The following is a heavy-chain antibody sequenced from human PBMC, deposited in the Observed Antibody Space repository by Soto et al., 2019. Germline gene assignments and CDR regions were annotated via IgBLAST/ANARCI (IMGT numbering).Heavy chain of an antibody. CDR3: ASDIPNCSSTSCHTLYYYYVTAF. Sequence: GESLTISGKAWGNSFTSNWISGVRQMNGQGLEWMGRIDPSDSYTNYSPSFQGHVTISADKSISTAYLQWSSLKASDTAMYYCASDIPNCSSTSCHTLYYYYVTAFLVQRTSVIGFS. V-gene: IGHV5-10-1*01. D-gene: IGHD2-2*01. J-gene: IGHJ6*02. CDR2: IDPSDSYT. CDR1: GNSFTSNW.